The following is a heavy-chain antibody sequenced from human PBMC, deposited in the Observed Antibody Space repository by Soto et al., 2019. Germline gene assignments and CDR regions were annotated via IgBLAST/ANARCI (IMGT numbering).Heavy chain of an antibody. Sequence: SETLSLTCTVSGGSINTFYWSWVRQPAGKGLEWIGRIFSSGSTSFNPSLESRVAMSVDTSKNHFSLNLSSVTAADMAVYYCARGVGSSPPQYWGRGTLVTVSS. D-gene: IGHD1-26*01. CDR3: ARGVGSSPPQY. J-gene: IGHJ4*02. V-gene: IGHV4-4*07. CDR2: IFSSGST. CDR1: GGSINTFY.